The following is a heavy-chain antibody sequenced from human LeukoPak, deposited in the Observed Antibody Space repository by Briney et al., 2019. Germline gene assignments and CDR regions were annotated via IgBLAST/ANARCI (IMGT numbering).Heavy chain of an antibody. CDR3: AGHSGPLTWLDS. CDR2: MYYSGST. Sequence: SETLSLTCTVSGGSFSSSSYYWSWIRQPPGKGLEWIVYMYYSGSTNYNPSLKSRVTISVDTSKNQVSLKLSSVTAADAAVYYCAGHSGPLTWLDSWGQGTLVTVSS. D-gene: IGHD3-10*01. V-gene: IGHV4-61*01. J-gene: IGHJ4*02. CDR1: GGSFSSSSYY.